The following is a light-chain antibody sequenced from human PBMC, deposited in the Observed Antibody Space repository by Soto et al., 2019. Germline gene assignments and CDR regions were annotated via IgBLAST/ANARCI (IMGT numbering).Light chain of an antibody. CDR1: SSEAGGYND. J-gene: IGLJ1*01. V-gene: IGLV2-14*01. Sequence: QSVLTQPASVSGSPGQSITISCTGTSSEAGGYNDVSWYQQHPGKAPKLMIYEVSNRPSGVSNRFSGSKSGNMASLTISGLQAEDEADYYCSSYTSSSTLYVFGTGTKVTVL. CDR2: EVS. CDR3: SSYTSSSTLYV.